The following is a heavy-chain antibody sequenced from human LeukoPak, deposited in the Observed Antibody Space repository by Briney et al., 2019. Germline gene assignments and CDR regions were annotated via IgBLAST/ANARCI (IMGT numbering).Heavy chain of an antibody. CDR3: AKDMSRSYYGLGY. CDR2: ISWNSGSI. Sequence: GRSLRLSCAASGFTFDDYAMHWVRQAPGKGLEWVSGISWNSGSIGYADSVKGRFTISRDNAKNSLYLQMNSLRAEDTVLYYCAKDMSRSYYGLGYWGQGTLVTVSS. J-gene: IGHJ4*02. CDR1: GFTFDDYA. V-gene: IGHV3-9*01. D-gene: IGHD3-10*01.